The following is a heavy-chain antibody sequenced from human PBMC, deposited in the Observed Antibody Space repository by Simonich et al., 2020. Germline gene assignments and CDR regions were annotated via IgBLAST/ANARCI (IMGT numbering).Heavy chain of an antibody. V-gene: IGHV1-18*01. CDR3: ARASRGTWWYYYFDY. CDR1: GYTFTSYG. D-gene: IGHD2-15*01. CDR2: ISAYKGNT. Sequence: QVQLVQSGAEVKKPGASVKVSCQASGYTFTSYGISWVRQAPGQGLEWMGGISAYKGNTNYAQKLQGRVTMTTDTSTSTAYMELRSLRSDDTAVYYCARASRGTWWYYYFDYWGQGTLVTVSS. J-gene: IGHJ4*02.